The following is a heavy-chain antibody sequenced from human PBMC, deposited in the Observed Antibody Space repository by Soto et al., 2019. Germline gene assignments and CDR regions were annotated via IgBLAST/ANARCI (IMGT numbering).Heavy chain of an antibody. CDR1: GYTFTSYD. D-gene: IGHD3-10*01. J-gene: IGHJ6*04. Sequence: ASVKVSCKASGYTFTSYDINWVRQATGQGLEWMGWMNPKSGNTGYAQKFQGRVTMTRNTSISTAYMELSSLRSEDTAVYYCHTAMVRGYYYYGTDVWGKGTTVTVSS. CDR3: HTAMVRGYYYYGTDV. V-gene: IGHV1-8*01. CDR2: MNPKSGNT.